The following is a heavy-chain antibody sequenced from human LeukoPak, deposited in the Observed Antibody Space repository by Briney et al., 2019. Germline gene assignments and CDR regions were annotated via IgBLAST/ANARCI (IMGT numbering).Heavy chain of an antibody. V-gene: IGHV3-21*01. CDR2: ISSSSSYI. Sequence: PGGSLRLSCAASGFTFSSYSMNWVRQAPGKGLEWVSSISSSSSYIYYADSVKGRFTISRDNAKNSLYLQMNSLRAEDTDVYYCASPWEHGPFDIWGQGTMVTVSS. J-gene: IGHJ3*02. CDR1: GFTFSSYS. D-gene: IGHD1-26*01. CDR3: ASPWEHGPFDI.